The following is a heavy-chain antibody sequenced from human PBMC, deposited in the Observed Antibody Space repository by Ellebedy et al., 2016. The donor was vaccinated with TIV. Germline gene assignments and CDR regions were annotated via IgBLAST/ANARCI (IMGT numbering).Heavy chain of an antibody. CDR1: GYTFTSFG. J-gene: IGHJ4*02. Sequence: ASVKVSXXASGYTFTSFGFSWVRQAPGQGLEWMGRVSGYNGNTNYAQKLQGRVTMTTDTSTSTAHMELRSLRSDDTAVYYCARRPSRGGSLDYWGQGTLVTVSS. D-gene: IGHD2-15*01. V-gene: IGHV1-18*01. CDR2: VSGYNGNT. CDR3: ARRPSRGGSLDY.